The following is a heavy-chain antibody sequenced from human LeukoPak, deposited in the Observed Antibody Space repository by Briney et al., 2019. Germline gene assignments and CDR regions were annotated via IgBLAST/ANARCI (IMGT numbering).Heavy chain of an antibody. V-gene: IGHV4-59*01. CDR1: GGSISSYY. D-gene: IGHD6-13*01. J-gene: IGHJ5*02. CDR2: IYYSGST. Sequence: PSETLSLTCTVSGGSISSYYWSWTRQPPGKGLEWIGYIYYSGSTNYNPSLKSRVTISVDTSKNQFSLKLSSVTAADTAVYYCARVRAAAGTNWFDPWGQGTLVTVSS. CDR3: ARVRAAAGTNWFDP.